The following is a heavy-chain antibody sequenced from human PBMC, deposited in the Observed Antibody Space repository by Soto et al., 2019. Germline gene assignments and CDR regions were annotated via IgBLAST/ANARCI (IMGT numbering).Heavy chain of an antibody. CDR3: ARGFSGGDADWFDP. D-gene: IGHD2-21*02. J-gene: IGHJ5*02. CDR1: GDMFDTYT. V-gene: IGHV1-69*13. Sequence: ASVKVSCKASGDMFDTYTITWMRQAPGRGLEWVGGIIPRSAKSNYAQKFEGRVTITADESTSTAYMELSSLRSDDTAVYYCARGFSGGDADWFDPSGQGTLVTVSS. CDR2: IIPRSAKS.